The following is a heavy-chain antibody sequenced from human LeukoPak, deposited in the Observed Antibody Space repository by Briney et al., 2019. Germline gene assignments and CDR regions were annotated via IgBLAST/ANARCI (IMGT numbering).Heavy chain of an antibody. D-gene: IGHD5-12*01. CDR2: IYYSGST. Sequence: SETLSLTCTVSGGSISSSSYYWGWIRQPPGKGLEWIGSIYYSGSTYYNPSLKSRVTISVDTSKNQFSLKLSSVTAADTAVYYCARAGSHSGYDLLFDYWGQGTLVTVSS. CDR3: ARAGSHSGYDLLFDY. J-gene: IGHJ4*02. CDR1: GGSISSSSYY. V-gene: IGHV4-39*01.